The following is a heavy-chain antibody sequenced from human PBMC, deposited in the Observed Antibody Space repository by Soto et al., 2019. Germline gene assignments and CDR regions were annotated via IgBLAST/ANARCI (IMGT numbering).Heavy chain of an antibody. J-gene: IGHJ4*02. CDR3: ARARVGKGVSRNFDY. CDR2: IYYSGST. D-gene: IGHD1-26*01. Sequence: QVQLQESGPGLVKPSQTLSLTCTVSGGSISSGGYYWSWIRQHPGKGLEWIGYIYYSGSTYYNPSLKGRVTISVDTSKNQFSLKLSSVTAADTAVYYCARARVGKGVSRNFDYWGQGTLVTVSS. CDR1: GGSISSGGYY. V-gene: IGHV4-31*03.